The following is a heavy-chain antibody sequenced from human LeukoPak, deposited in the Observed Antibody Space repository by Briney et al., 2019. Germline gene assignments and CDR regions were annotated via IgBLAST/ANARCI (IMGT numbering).Heavy chain of an antibody. Sequence: PGGSLRLSCAASGFTFTIYAMSWVRQVEGKGPEWVSSITPSGDITYHADSVKGRFTISRDNSKNMVYLQMNSLRAEDLAVCYCTKDDYDGSGYFTSGYWGQGTLVTVSS. V-gene: IGHV3-23*01. CDR1: GFTFTIYA. CDR2: ITPSGDIT. D-gene: IGHD3-22*01. J-gene: IGHJ4*02. CDR3: TKDDYDGSGYFTSGY.